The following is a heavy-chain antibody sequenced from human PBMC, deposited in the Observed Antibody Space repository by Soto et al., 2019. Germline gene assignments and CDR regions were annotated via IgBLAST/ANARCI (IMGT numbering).Heavy chain of an antibody. Sequence: SETLSLTCTVSGGSISSGGYYWSWIRQHPGKGLEWIGYIYYSGSTYYNPSLKSRVTISVDTSKNQFSLKLSSVTAADTAVYYCARAVRGYDAFDIWGQGTMVTVSS. V-gene: IGHV4-31*03. D-gene: IGHD3-3*01. CDR1: GGSISSGGYY. CDR3: ARAVRGYDAFDI. J-gene: IGHJ3*02. CDR2: IYYSGST.